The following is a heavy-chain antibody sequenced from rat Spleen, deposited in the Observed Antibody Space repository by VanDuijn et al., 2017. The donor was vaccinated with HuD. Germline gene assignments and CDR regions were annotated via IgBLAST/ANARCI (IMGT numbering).Heavy chain of an antibody. Sequence: LKSRLSISRDTSKSQVYLKMNSVQTEDTATYYCARRGYGSYFYVMDAWGQGASVTVSS. V-gene: IGHV2-30*01. D-gene: IGHD1-3*01. CDR3: ARRGYGSYFYVMDA. J-gene: IGHJ4*01.